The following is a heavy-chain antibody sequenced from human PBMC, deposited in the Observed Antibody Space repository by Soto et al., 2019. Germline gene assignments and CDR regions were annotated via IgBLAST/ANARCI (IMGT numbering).Heavy chain of an antibody. V-gene: IGHV3-23*01. J-gene: IGHJ4*02. D-gene: IGHD3-10*01. Sequence: EVQLLESGGGLVQPGGSLRLSCAASGFTFSSYAMNWVRQAPGKGLEWVSAISGGGSTTYHADSVKGRFTISRDNSKNTLYLQMNSLRAEDTAVYYCAKDRPFRFAGSYYTSLDYWGQGTPVTVSS. CDR3: AKDRPFRFAGSYYTSLDY. CDR1: GFTFSSYA. CDR2: ISGGGSTT.